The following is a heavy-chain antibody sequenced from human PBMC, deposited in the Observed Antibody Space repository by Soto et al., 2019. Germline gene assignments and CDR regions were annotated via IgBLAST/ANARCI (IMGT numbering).Heavy chain of an antibody. V-gene: IGHV4-31*03. CDR1: GGSISSGGYY. CDR2: IYYSGST. J-gene: IGHJ3*02. Sequence: SETLSLTCTVSGGSISSGGYYWSWIRQHPGKGLEWIGYIYYSGSTYYNPSLKSRVTISVDTSRNQFSLKLSSVTVADTAVYYCARVEEVQPDAFDIWGQGTMVTVSS. D-gene: IGHD5-18*01. CDR3: ARVEEVQPDAFDI.